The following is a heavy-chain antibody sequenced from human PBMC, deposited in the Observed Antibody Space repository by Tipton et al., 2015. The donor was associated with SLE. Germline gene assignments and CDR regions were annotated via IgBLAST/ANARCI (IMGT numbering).Heavy chain of an antibody. Sequence: TLSLTCAVYGGSFSGYYWSWIRQPPGKGLEWIGEINHSGSTNHNPSLKSRVTISVDTSKNQLSLKLSAVTAADTAVYYCMRGVPYQYYYYLDVWGKGTTVTVSS. CDR2: INHSGST. CDR1: GGSFSGYY. J-gene: IGHJ6*03. D-gene: IGHD2-2*01. V-gene: IGHV4-34*01. CDR3: MRGVPYQYYYYLDV.